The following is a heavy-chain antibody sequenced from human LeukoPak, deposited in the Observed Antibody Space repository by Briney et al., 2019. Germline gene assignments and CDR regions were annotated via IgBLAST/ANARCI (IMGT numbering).Heavy chain of an antibody. Sequence: GGSLRLSCAASGFTFSSYWMNWARQAPGKGLEWVASINHNGNVNYYVDSVKGRFTISRDNAKNSLYLQMNSLRAEDTALYYCAKGDSDDFWSGYYGMDVWGQGTTVTVSS. CDR1: GFTFSSYW. CDR2: INHNGNVN. V-gene: IGHV3-7*03. CDR3: AKGDSDDFWSGYYGMDV. D-gene: IGHD3-3*01. J-gene: IGHJ6*02.